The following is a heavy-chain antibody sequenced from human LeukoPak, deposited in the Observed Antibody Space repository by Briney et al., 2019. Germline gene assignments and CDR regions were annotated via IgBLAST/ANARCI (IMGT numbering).Heavy chain of an antibody. V-gene: IGHV6-1*01. Sequence: SQTLSLTCAISGDSFSSNNAAWNWLRQSPSRGLEWLGSTYYRSQWYNDYAASVISRITINPDTSRNQFSLQLNSVTPEDTALYYCARGGSYSFDYWGQGTLVTVSS. D-gene: IGHD1-26*01. CDR3: ARGGSYSFDY. CDR1: GDSFSSNNAA. J-gene: IGHJ4*02. CDR2: TYYRSQWYN.